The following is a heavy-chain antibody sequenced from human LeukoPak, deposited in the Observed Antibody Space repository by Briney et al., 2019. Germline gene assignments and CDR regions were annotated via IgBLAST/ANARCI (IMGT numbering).Heavy chain of an antibody. J-gene: IGHJ3*01. CDR2: ISWNSGSI. CDR3: ARSSYSSSSSV. CDR1: GFTFDDYA. Sequence: GGSLRLSCAASGFTFDDYAMHWVRQAPGKGLEWVSGISWNSGSIGYADSVKGRFTISRDNAKNSLYLQMNSLRAEDTALYYCARSSYSSSSSVWGQGTMVTVS. V-gene: IGHV3-9*01. D-gene: IGHD6-6*01.